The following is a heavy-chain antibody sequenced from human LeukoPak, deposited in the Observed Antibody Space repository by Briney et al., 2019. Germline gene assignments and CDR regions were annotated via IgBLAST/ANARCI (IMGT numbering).Heavy chain of an antibody. CDR3: ARDRWSSRQIVWLRAGYYYGMDV. Sequence: GGSLRLSCAASGFTVSSNYMSWVRQAPGKGLEWVSVIYSGGSTYYADSVKGRFTISRDNSKNTLYLQMNSLRAEDTAVYYCARDRWSSRQIVWLRAGYYYGMDVWGQGTTVTVSS. CDR2: IYSGGST. D-gene: IGHD5/OR15-5a*01. J-gene: IGHJ6*02. V-gene: IGHV3-66*01. CDR1: GFTVSSNY.